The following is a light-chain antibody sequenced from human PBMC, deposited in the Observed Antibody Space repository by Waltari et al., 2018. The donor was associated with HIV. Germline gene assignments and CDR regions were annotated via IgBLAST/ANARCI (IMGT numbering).Light chain of an antibody. CDR3: QQYNNWPRT. CDR1: QGIGNN. Sequence: EVVLTQSPGSVSVSQGESAALSCRTSQGIGNNLVWYQMKPGQAPRLVIYDSSTRATGIPVRFSGSGSGTEFTLTISSLQSEDFAVYFCQQYNNWPRTFGQGTKVEI. J-gene: IGKJ1*01. CDR2: DSS. V-gene: IGKV3-15*01.